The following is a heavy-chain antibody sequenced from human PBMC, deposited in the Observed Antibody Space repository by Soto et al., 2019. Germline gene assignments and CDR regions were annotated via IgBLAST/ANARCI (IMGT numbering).Heavy chain of an antibody. CDR1: GYTLTELS. Sequence: ASVKVSCKXSGYTLTELSMQWVRQAPGKGLEWMGGFDPEDGEEMYAQKFQGRVTMTEDTSTDTAYMELSGLRSDDTGVYYCAHDIPLRLWGQGTLVTVSS. CDR2: FDPEDGEE. D-gene: IGHD3-9*01. V-gene: IGHV1-24*01. CDR3: AHDIPLRL. J-gene: IGHJ4*02.